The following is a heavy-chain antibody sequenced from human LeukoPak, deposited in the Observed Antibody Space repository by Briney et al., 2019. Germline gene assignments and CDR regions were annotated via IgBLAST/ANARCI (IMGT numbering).Heavy chain of an antibody. V-gene: IGHV3-23*01. D-gene: IGHD2-21*02. CDR3: VKEPGVTRIAVS. CDR2: IGGGGRHI. Sequence: QSGGSLRLSCAASGFTFTGDAMSWVRQVQGKGLEWHSAIGGGGRHIYYADAVRGRVTISRDNSKNTLYLQMSSLRAEDMAIYECVKEPGVTRIAVSWGVGTLVTVSS. CDR1: GFTFTGDA. J-gene: IGHJ5*02.